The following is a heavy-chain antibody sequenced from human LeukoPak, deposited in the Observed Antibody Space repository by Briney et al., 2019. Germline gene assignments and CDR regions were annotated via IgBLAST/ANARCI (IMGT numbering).Heavy chain of an antibody. CDR3: AKSRSGYFDY. V-gene: IGHV3-9*03. CDR2: ISWNSGSI. J-gene: IGHJ4*02. CDR1: GFTFDDYA. Sequence: PGGSLRLSCAASGFTFDDYAMHWVRQAPGKGLEWVSGISWNSGSIGYADSVKGRFTISRDNAKNSLYLQMNSLRAEDMALYYCAKSRSGYFDYWGQGTLVTVSS.